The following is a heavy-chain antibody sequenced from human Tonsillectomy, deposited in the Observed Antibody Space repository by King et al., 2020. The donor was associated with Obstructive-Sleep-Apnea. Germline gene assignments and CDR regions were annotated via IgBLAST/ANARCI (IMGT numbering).Heavy chain of an antibody. D-gene: IGHD3-10*01. V-gene: IGHV1-24*01. J-gene: IGHJ5*02. CDR1: GYTLTELS. Sequence: QLVQSGAEVKKPGASGKVSCTVSGYTLTELSMHWVRQAPGKGLEWMGGFDPEDGETIYAQKFQGRVTMTEYTSKDTAYMELSSLRSEDTAVYYCATDLGVWVRGVTPWGQGTLVTVSS. CDR2: FDPEDGET. CDR3: ATDLGVWVRGVTP.